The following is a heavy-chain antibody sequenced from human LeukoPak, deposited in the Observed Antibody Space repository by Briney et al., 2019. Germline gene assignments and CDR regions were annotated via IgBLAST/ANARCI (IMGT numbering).Heavy chain of an antibody. CDR3: ARGYDILTGYYSDDY. V-gene: IGHV1-46*01. D-gene: IGHD3-9*01. CDR1: GYTFTSYY. Sequence: ASVKVSCKASGYTFTSYYMHWVRQAPGQGLEWMGIINPSGGSTSYAQKFQGRVTMTTDTSTSTAYMELRSLRSDDTAVYYCARGYDILTGYYSDDYWGQGTLVTVSS. CDR2: INPSGGST. J-gene: IGHJ4*02.